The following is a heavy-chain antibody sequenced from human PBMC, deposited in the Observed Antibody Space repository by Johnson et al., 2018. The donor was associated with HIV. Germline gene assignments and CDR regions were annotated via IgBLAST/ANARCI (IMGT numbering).Heavy chain of an antibody. V-gene: IGHV3-20*04. CDR1: GFTFDDYG. CDR2: LYSDGRT. D-gene: IGHD5-24*01. J-gene: IGHJ3*02. CDR3: TSRRDGYNLIGI. Sequence: MLLVESGGGVVRPGGSLRLSCVASGFTFDDYGMSWVRQAPGKGLEWVSVLYSDGRTYYADSVKGRFTISRDNAKNSLHLQMNSLKTEDTAVYYCTSRRDGYNLIGIWGQGTMVTVSS.